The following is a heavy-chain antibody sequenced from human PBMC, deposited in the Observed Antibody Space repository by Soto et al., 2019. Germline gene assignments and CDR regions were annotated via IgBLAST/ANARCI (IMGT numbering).Heavy chain of an antibody. CDR2: IYPGDSDT. CDR3: ARLKVVVVEPAARLVGSSPRGNELGDEFDN. J-gene: IGHJ3*02. CDR1: GYSFTSYW. D-gene: IGHD2-2*01. Sequence: GESLKISCKGSGYSFTSYWIGWVRPMPGKGLEWMGIIYPGDSDTRYSPSFQGQVTISSDKSISTAYVQWSSVKASDTVMYYCARLKVVVVEPAARLVGSSPRGNELGDEFDNWGQGAMVTVSS. V-gene: IGHV5-51*01.